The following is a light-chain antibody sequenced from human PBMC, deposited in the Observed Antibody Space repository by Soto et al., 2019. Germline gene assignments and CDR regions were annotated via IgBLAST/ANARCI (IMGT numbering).Light chain of an antibody. V-gene: IGKV1-5*03. J-gene: IGKJ1*01. Sequence: DIQMTQSPSTLSASLGDRVTITCRASQSISSWLAWYQQKPGKAPKLLIYKSSSLESGVPSRFRGGGSGTEFTLTISSLQPDDFETYYCQHYNSYSEAFGQGTKVDIK. CDR1: QSISSW. CDR2: KSS. CDR3: QHYNSYSEA.